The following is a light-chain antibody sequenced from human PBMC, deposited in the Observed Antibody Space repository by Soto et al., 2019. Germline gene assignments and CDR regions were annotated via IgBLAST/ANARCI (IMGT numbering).Light chain of an antibody. Sequence: QSVLTQPPSVSGAPGQRVAISCTGSSSNIGAEYDVHWYQQPPGTAPKRLIYGDNNRPSGVPGRFSGSKSGTSASLAITGLQPEDEADYYCQSYDSSLTTFVFGTGTKVTVL. V-gene: IGLV1-40*01. CDR1: SSNIGAEYD. J-gene: IGLJ1*01. CDR2: GDN. CDR3: QSYDSSLTTFV.